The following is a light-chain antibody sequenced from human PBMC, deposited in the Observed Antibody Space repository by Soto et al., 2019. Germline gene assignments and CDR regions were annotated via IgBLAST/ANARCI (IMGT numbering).Light chain of an antibody. J-gene: IGKJ5*01. CDR3: LHRMNWPLT. CDR2: DAT. V-gene: IGKV3-11*01. CDR1: ETVSSY. Sequence: DIVLTQSPVTLSLSPGDRATLSCRASETVSSYLLWYQQRPGQAPRLLIYDATNRATGVPARFSGSGSETDFTLTISSLEPEDLGVYYCLHRMNWPLTFGQGTRLEI.